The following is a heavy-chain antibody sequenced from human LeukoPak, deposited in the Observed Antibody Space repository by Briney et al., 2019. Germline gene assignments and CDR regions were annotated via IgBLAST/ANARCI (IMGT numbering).Heavy chain of an antibody. V-gene: IGHV3-7*01. CDR1: GFTFSSYW. Sequence: PGGSLRLSCAASGFTFSSYWMSWVRQAPGKGLEWVANIKQDGSEKYYVDSVKGRFTISRDNAKNSLYLQMNSLRAEDTAVYYCAREIGYSYGCYYYYYMDVWGKGTTVTVSS. D-gene: IGHD5-18*01. CDR2: IKQDGSEK. J-gene: IGHJ6*03. CDR3: AREIGYSYGCYYYYYMDV.